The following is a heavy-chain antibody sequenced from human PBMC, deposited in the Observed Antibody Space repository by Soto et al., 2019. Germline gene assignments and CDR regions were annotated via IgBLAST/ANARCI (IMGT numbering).Heavy chain of an antibody. Sequence: QVQLVESGGGVVQPGRSLRLSCAASGFTFSSYAMHWVRQAPGKGLEWVAVISYDGSNKYYADSVKGRFTISRDNSKNTLYLQMTSLTAEDTAVYYCARGPNYYGPGSYVDHWGQGTLVTVSS. V-gene: IGHV3-30-3*01. CDR3: ARGPNYYGPGSYVDH. D-gene: IGHD3-10*01. CDR2: ISYDGSNK. CDR1: GFTFSSYA. J-gene: IGHJ4*02.